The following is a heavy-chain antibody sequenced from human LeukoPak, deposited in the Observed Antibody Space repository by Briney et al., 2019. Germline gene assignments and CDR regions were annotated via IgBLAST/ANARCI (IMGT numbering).Heavy chain of an antibody. D-gene: IGHD3-22*01. Sequence: KPGGSLRLSCAASGFTFSSYSMNWVRQAPGKGLEWVSSISSSSSYIYYADSVKGRFTFSRDNSKNTLYLQMNSLRAEDTAVYYCAKRKDSSGYYSAFDYWGQGTLVTVSS. CDR2: ISSSSSYI. CDR3: AKRKDSSGYYSAFDY. V-gene: IGHV3-21*04. CDR1: GFTFSSYS. J-gene: IGHJ4*02.